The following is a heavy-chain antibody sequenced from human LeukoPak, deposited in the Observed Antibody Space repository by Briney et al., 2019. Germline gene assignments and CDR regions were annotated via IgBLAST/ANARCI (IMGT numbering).Heavy chain of an antibody. D-gene: IGHD3-3*01. J-gene: IGHJ6*02. CDR3: ARSGNSFDFRSGYSPYYYYGMDV. CDR2: IYPGDSDT. Sequence: GESLKISCKGSGYSFTSYWIGWVRQMPGKGLEWMGIIYPGDSDTRYSPSFQGQVTISADKSISTAYLQWSSLKASDTAMYYCARSGNSFDFRSGYSPYYYYGMDVWGQGTTVTVSS. V-gene: IGHV5-51*01. CDR1: GYSFTSYW.